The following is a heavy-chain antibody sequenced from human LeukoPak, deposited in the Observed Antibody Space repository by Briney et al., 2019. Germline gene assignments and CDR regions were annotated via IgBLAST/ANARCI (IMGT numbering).Heavy chain of an antibody. D-gene: IGHD3-3*01. CDR2: INPNSGGT. J-gene: IGHJ4*02. CDR3: ARVKDFWSGYSLDY. V-gene: IGHV1-2*02. Sequence: ASVKVSCKASGYTFTGYYMHWVRLAPGQGLEWMGWINPNSGGTNYAQKFQGRVTMTRDTSISTAYMELSRLRSDDTAVYYCARVKDFWSGYSLDYWGQGTLVTVSS. CDR1: GYTFTGYY.